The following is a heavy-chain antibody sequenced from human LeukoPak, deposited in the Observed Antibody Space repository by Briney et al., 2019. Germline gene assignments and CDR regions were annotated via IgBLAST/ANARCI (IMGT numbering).Heavy chain of an antibody. Sequence: GGSLRLSCAASGLTFSSYGMHWVRQAPGKGLEWVAFIRYDGSNKYYADSVKGRFTISRDNSKNTLYLQMNSLRAEDTAVYYCAKDYDTTIPYYFDYWGQGTLVTVSS. D-gene: IGHD5-12*01. CDR3: AKDYDTTIPYYFDY. CDR1: GLTFSSYG. J-gene: IGHJ4*02. CDR2: IRYDGSNK. V-gene: IGHV3-30*02.